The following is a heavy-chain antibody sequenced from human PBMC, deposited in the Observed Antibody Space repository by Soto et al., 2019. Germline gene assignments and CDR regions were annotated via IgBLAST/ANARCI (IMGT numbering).Heavy chain of an antibody. CDR3: ARVCGVDCLHGMDV. J-gene: IGHJ6*02. Sequence: QVQLQESGPGLVKPSQTLSLTCTVSGGSISSGGYYWSWIRQHPGKGLEWIGYIYYSGSTYYNPSLKSRVTISVDTSKNQLSLKLSSVTAAETAVYYCARVCGVDCLHGMDVWGQGTKVTVSS. D-gene: IGHD2-21*02. V-gene: IGHV4-31*03. CDR1: GGSISSGGYY. CDR2: IYYSGST.